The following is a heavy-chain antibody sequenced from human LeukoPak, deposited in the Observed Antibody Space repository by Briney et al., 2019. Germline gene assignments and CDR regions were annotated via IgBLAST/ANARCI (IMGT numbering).Heavy chain of an antibody. Sequence: GGSMRLSCAASGFIFTDYWMHWVRQGPGKELVWVARISGDGRATTYADSVKGRFTISRDNSKNTLYLQMNSLRAEDTAVYYCANTLSSGWSQEVRAFDIWGQGTMVTVSS. CDR2: ISGDGRAT. CDR3: ANTLSSGWSQEVRAFDI. D-gene: IGHD6-19*01. V-gene: IGHV3-74*01. J-gene: IGHJ3*02. CDR1: GFIFTDYW.